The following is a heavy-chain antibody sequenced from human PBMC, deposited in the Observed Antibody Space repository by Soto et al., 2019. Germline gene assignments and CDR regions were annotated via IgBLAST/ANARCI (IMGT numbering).Heavy chain of an antibody. CDR1: GCSISSYY. CDR3: ARDLRFLDQGWFDP. CDR2: IYYSGST. V-gene: IGHV4-59*01. Sequence: EILSLTFTVSGCSISSYYWSWIRQPPGKGLEWIGYIYYSGSTNYNPSLKSRVTISVDTSKNQFSLKLSSVTAADTAVYYCARDLRFLDQGWFDPWGQGTLVTVSS. J-gene: IGHJ5*02. D-gene: IGHD3-3*01.